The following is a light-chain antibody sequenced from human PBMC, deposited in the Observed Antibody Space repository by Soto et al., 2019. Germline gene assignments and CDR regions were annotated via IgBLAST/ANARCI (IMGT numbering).Light chain of an antibody. Sequence: DIVLIQSPATLSLSPGERATLSCRASRSVSTYLAWYQQKPGQAPRLLIYDASTRDYDVPARFSGSGSGTDFTLTISGLEPEDSAIYYCQDRSSWPLGTFGQGTKVDIK. CDR2: DAS. CDR1: RSVSTY. V-gene: IGKV3-11*01. CDR3: QDRSSWPLGT. J-gene: IGKJ1*01.